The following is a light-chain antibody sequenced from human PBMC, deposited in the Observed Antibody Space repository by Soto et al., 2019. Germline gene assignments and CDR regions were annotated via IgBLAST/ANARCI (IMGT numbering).Light chain of an antibody. V-gene: IGKV3-15*01. CDR2: GAS. CDR3: QQYNNWPWT. CDR1: QSVSSN. J-gene: IGKJ1*01. Sequence: EIVMTQSPATLSVSPGERATLSCRASQSVSSNLAWYQQRPGQAPRLLIYGASTRATGIPVRFSGSGSGTEFTLTISSLQSADFAVYYCQQYNNWPWTFGQGTKVEIK.